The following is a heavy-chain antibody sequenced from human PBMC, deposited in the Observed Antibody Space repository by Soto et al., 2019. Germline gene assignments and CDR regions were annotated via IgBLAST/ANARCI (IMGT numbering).Heavy chain of an antibody. J-gene: IGHJ4*02. CDR2: IYYSGST. CDR1: GGSISSGGYY. V-gene: IGHV4-31*03. D-gene: IGHD5-18*01. Sequence: KLSVTCTVSGGSISSGGYYWSWIRQHPGKGLEWIGYIYYSGSTYYNPSLKSRVTISVDTSKNQFSLKLSSVTAADTAVYYCACDQRGYSYGIFDYWGQGSLVTVYS. CDR3: ACDQRGYSYGIFDY.